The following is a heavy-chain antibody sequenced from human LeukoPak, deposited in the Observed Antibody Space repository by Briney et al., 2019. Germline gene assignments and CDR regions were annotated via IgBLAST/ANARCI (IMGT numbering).Heavy chain of an antibody. CDR3: AKDAQGGSLDY. Sequence: SLRLSCAASGFTFSSYGMHWVRQAPGKGLEWVAVISYDGSNKYYADSVKGRFTISRDNSKNTLYLQMNSLRAEDTAVYYCAKDAQGGSLDYWGQGTLVTVSS. J-gene: IGHJ4*02. D-gene: IGHD3-16*01. CDR2: ISYDGSNK. V-gene: IGHV3-30*18. CDR1: GFTFSSYG.